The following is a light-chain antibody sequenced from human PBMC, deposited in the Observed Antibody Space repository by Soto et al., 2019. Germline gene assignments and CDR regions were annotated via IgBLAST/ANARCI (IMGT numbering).Light chain of an antibody. CDR2: HTN. Sequence: QAVVTQEPSFSVSSGRTVTLTCGLSSGSVSTSYYPSWYQQTPGQAPRTLIYHTNTRSSGVPDRFSGSILGNKAALTITGAQADDESDYYCVLYMGSGIWVFGGGTKVTVL. CDR1: SGSVSTSYY. V-gene: IGLV8-61*01. CDR3: VLYMGSGIWV. J-gene: IGLJ3*02.